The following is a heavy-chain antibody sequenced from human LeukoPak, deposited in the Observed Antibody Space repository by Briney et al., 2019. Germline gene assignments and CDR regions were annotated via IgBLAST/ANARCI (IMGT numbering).Heavy chain of an antibody. CDR2: ISAYNGNT. J-gene: IGHJ4*02. Sequence: ASVTVSCKASGYTFTSYGISWVRQAPGQGLEWMGWISAYNGNTNYAQKLQGRVTMTTDTSTSTAYMELRSLRSDDTAVYYCARAYYDFWSGSPGLDYFDYWGQGTLVTVSS. V-gene: IGHV1-18*01. D-gene: IGHD3-3*01. CDR1: GYTFTSYG. CDR3: ARAYYDFWSGSPGLDYFDY.